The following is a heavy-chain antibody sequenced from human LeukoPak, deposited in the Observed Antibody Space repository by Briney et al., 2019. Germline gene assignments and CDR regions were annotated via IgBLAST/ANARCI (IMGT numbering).Heavy chain of an antibody. CDR1: GGTFSSYA. D-gene: IGHD1-26*01. V-gene: IGHV1-69*04. CDR2: IIPILGIA. CDR3: ARGSIVANTFDY. J-gene: IGHJ4*02. Sequence: SAKVSCKASGGTFSSYAISWVRQAPGQGLEWMGRIIPILGIANYAQKFQGRVTITADKSTSTAYMELSSLRSEDTAVYYCARGSIVANTFDYWGQGTLVTVSS.